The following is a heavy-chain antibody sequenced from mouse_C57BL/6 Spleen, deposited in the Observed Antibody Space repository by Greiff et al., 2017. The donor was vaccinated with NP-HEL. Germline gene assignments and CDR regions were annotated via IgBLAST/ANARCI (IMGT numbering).Heavy chain of an antibody. J-gene: IGHJ4*01. CDR3: ARDARLRPMDY. CDR2: SRNKANDYTT. Sequence: DVKLVESGGGLVQSGRSLRLSCATSGFTFSDFYMEWVRQAPGKGLEWIAASRNKANDYTTEYSASVKGRFIVSRDTSQSILYLQMNALRAEDTAIYYCARDARLRPMDYWGQGTSVTVSS. V-gene: IGHV7-1*01. D-gene: IGHD2-4*01. CDR1: GFTFSDFY.